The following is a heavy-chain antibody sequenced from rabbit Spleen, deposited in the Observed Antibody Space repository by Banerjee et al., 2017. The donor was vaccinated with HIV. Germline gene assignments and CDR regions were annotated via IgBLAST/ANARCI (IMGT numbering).Heavy chain of an antibody. CDR2: INAATGKP. D-gene: IGHD1-1*01. V-gene: IGHV1S40*01. CDR1: GFSFSGSYY. CDR3: ARDLVGVIGWNFYL. J-gene: IGHJ4*01. Sequence: QSLEESGGGLVQPGGSLTLTCTASGFSFSGSYYMCWVRQAPGKGLEWIACINAATGKPVYATWAKGRFTISRTSSTTVTLRMTSLTAADTATYFCARDLVGVIGWNFYLWGPGTLVTVS.